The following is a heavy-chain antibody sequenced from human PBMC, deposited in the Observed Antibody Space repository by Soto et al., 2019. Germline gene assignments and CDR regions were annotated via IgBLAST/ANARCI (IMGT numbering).Heavy chain of an antibody. Sequence: GGSLRLSCAASGFTFSNAWMSWVRQAPGKGLEWVGHIKSKTDGGTTDYAAPGKGRFTISRDDSKNTLYLQMNSLNTEDTAVYYGTTEPHSSGNANDYWGQGTLVTVSS. CDR2: IKSKTDGGTT. CDR1: GFTFSNAW. D-gene: IGHD3-22*01. J-gene: IGHJ4*02. CDR3: TTEPHSSGNANDY. V-gene: IGHV3-15*01.